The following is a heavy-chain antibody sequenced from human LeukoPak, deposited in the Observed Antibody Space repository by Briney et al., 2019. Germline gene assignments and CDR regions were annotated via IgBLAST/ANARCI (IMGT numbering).Heavy chain of an antibody. CDR1: GFTFSYAW. CDR3: TTEVF. CDR2: IKSKNDGGTI. V-gene: IGHV3-15*01. J-gene: IGHJ4*02. Sequence: GGSLRLSCVASGFTFSYAWISWVRQAPGKGLEWVGQIKSKNDGGTIDYAAPVKGRFTISRGDSKNTVFLQMNSLKTEDTAVYYCTTEVFWGQGTLVTVSS.